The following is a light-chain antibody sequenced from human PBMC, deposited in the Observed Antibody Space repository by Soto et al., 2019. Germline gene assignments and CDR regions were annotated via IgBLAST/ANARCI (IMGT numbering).Light chain of an antibody. J-gene: IGKJ5*01. V-gene: IGKV3-15*01. CDR2: GAS. Sequence: EVVMRPSPATVSVSPVERATLSCRARQSVSGNLAWNERKPGQSLSLLIYGASTRATGIPARFSGSGSGTEFTLSISSLQPEDFAVYYSQQFNDWPPITFGQGTRLEI. CDR1: QSVSGN. CDR3: QQFNDWPPIT.